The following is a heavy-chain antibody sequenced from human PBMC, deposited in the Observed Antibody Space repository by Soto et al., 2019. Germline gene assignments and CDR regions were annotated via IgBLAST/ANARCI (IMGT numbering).Heavy chain of an antibody. CDR1: GGTFSSYT. J-gene: IGHJ4*02. Sequence: GASVKVSCKASGGTFSSYTISWVRQAPGQGLEWMGRIIPILGIANYAQKFQGRVTITADKSTSTAYMELSSLRSEDTAVYYCAREVELMLEFDYWGQGALVTVSS. CDR3: AREVELMLEFDY. CDR2: IIPILGIA. V-gene: IGHV1-69*04. D-gene: IGHD1-7*01.